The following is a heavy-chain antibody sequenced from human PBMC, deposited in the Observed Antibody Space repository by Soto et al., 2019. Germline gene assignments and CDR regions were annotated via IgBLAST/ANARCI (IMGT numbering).Heavy chain of an antibody. CDR2: IYSGGST. D-gene: IGHD5-12*01. Sequence: PGGSLRLSCAASGFTVRSNYMSWVRQAPGKGLEWVSVIYSGGSTYYADSVKGRFTISRDNSKNTLYLQMNSLRAEDTAVYYCAREAMATITWGGDAFDIWGQGTMVTVSS. V-gene: IGHV3-53*01. CDR3: AREAMATITWGGDAFDI. CDR1: GFTVRSNY. J-gene: IGHJ3*02.